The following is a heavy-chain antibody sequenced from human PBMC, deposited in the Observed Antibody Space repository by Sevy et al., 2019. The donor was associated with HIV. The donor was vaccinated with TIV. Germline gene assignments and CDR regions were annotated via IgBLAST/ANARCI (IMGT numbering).Heavy chain of an antibody. Sequence: GGSLRLSCAASGFTFSSYGMHWVRQAPSKGLEWVAVISYDGSNKYYADSVKGRFTISRDNSKNTLYLQMNSLRAEDTAVYYCAKRMGYYYDSSGYHFDYWGQGTLVTVSS. CDR1: GFTFSSYG. D-gene: IGHD3-22*01. V-gene: IGHV3-30*18. J-gene: IGHJ4*02. CDR3: AKRMGYYYDSSGYHFDY. CDR2: ISYDGSNK.